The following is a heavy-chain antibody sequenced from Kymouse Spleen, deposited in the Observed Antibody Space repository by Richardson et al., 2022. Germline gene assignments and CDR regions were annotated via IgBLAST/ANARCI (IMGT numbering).Heavy chain of an antibody. J-gene: IGHJ6*02. D-gene: IGHD1-1*01. CDR3: TTTTGTTEYYYYYGMDV. CDR1: GFTFSNAW. CDR2: IKSKTDGGTT. Sequence: EVQLVESGGGLVKPGGSLRLSCAASGFTFSNAWMSWVRQAPGKGLEWVGRIKSKTDGGTTDYAAPVKGRFTISRDDSKNTLYLQMNSLKTEDTAVYYCTTTTGTTEYYYYYGMDVWGQGTTVTVSS. V-gene: IGHV3-15*01.